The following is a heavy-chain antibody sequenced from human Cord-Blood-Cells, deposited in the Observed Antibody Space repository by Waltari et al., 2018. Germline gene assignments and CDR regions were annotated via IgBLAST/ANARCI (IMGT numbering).Heavy chain of an antibody. CDR3: ARWSGYDDAFDI. Sequence: QVQLVQSGAEVKKPGASVKVSCKASGYTFTGYYMHWVRQAPGQGLEWMVWINPNSGGTNYAQKVQGRVTMTRDTSISTAYMELSRLRSDDTAVYYCARWSGYDDAFDIWGQGTMVTVSS. J-gene: IGHJ3*02. D-gene: IGHD5-12*01. V-gene: IGHV1-2*02. CDR2: INPNSGGT. CDR1: GYTFTGYY.